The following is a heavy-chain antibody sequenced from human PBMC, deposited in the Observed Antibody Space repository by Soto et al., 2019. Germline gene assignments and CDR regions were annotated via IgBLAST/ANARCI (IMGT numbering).Heavy chain of an antibody. D-gene: IGHD3-22*01. J-gene: IGHJ4*02. CDR3: ARVRIPVGYYDSSGHFDY. V-gene: IGHV1-46*01. Sequence: QVQLVQSGAEVKKPGASVKVSCKASGYTFTSYYMHWVRQAPGQGLEWMGIINPSGGSTSYAQKFQGRVTMTRDTSTSTVYMELSSLRSEDTAVYYCARVRIPVGYYDSSGHFDYWGQGTLVTVSS. CDR2: INPSGGST. CDR1: GYTFTSYY.